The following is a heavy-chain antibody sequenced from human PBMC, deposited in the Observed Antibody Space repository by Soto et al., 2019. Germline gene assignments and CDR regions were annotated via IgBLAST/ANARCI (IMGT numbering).Heavy chain of an antibody. CDR3: ARGVRYYDFWSGYGKNWFDP. Sequence: PSETLSLTCAVYGGSFSGYYWSWIRQPPGKGLEWIGEINHSGSTNYNPSLKSRVTISVDTSKIQFSLKLSSVTAADTAVYYCARGVRYYDFWSGYGKNWFDPWGQGTLVTVSS. V-gene: IGHV4-34*01. J-gene: IGHJ5*02. D-gene: IGHD3-3*01. CDR1: GGSFSGYY. CDR2: INHSGST.